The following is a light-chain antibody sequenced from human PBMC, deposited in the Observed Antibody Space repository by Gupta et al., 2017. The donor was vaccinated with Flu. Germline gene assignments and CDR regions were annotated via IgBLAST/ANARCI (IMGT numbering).Light chain of an antibody. CDR1: SSDVGGYNY. J-gene: IGLJ1*01. Sequence: ITISCTGTSSDVGGYNYVSWYQQHPGKAPKLMIYDVSNRPSGVSNRFSGSKSGNTASLTISGLQAEDEADYYCSSYTSSSTLGVFGTGTKVTVL. CDR3: SSYTSSSTLGV. CDR2: DVS. V-gene: IGLV2-14*04.